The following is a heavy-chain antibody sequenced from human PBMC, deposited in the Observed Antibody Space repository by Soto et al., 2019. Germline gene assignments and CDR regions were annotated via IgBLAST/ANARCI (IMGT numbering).Heavy chain of an antibody. CDR2: IYYSGST. V-gene: IGHV4-59*01. Sequence: SETLSLTSTVSGGSISSYYWSWIRQPPGKGLEWIGYIYYSGSTNYNPSLKSRVTISVDTSKNQFSLKLSSVTAADTAVYYCARQHYDSPFDYWGQGALVTVSS. J-gene: IGHJ4*02. CDR3: ARQHYDSPFDY. D-gene: IGHD3-22*01. CDR1: GGSISSYY.